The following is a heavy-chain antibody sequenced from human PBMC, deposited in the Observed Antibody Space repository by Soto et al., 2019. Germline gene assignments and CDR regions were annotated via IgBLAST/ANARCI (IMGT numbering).Heavy chain of an antibody. Sequence: PSETPSPTCPFSGCSLSCYYLSWVRPPPGKGLEWIGYIYYSGSTNYNPSHKSRVTISVDTSKNQFSLKLSSVTAADTAVYYCARTDGNNYYYYYMDVWGKGTTVTVSS. CDR2: IYYSGST. CDR3: ARTDGNNYYYYYMDV. CDR1: GCSLSCYY. J-gene: IGHJ6*03. V-gene: IGHV4-59*08.